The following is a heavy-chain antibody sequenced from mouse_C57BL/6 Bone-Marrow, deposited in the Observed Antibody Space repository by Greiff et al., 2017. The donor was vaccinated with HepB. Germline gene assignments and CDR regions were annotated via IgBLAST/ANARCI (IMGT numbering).Heavy chain of an antibody. J-gene: IGHJ3*01. Sequence: EVKLVESGGDLVKPGGSLKLSCAASGFTFSSYGMSWVRQTPDKRLEWVANISSGGSYTYYPDSVKGRFTISRDNAKNTLYLQMSSLKSEDTAMYYCARQFFAYWGQGTLVTVSA. CDR3: ARQFFAY. CDR1: GFTFSSYG. V-gene: IGHV5-6*01. CDR2: ISSGGSYT.